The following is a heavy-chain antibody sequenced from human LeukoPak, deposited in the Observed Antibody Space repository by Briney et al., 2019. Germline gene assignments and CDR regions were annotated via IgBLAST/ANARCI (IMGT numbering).Heavy chain of an antibody. V-gene: IGHV3-7*01. CDR3: AKGKNIVMAHAFDY. Sequence: SGGSLRLSCAASGFTFSSYWMSWVRQAPGKGLEWVANIKQDGSEKYYVDSVKGRFTISRDNAKNSLYLQMNSLGAEDTAVYYCAKGKNIVMAHAFDYWGQGTLVTVSS. CDR2: IKQDGSEK. J-gene: IGHJ4*02. CDR1: GFTFSSYW. D-gene: IGHD3-16*01.